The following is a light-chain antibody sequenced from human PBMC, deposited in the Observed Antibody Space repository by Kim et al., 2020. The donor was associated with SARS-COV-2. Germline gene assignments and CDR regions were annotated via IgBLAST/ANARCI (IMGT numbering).Light chain of an antibody. J-gene: IGLJ2*01. CDR2: DNY. CDR3: GTWDTTLAVVL. Sequence: GQKVTISCSKINSTIGDNFISWYQQFPGTAPKLLIYDNYKRPSGIPERFSGSNSGTSATLDITGLQTGDEADYYCGTWDTTLAVVLFGGGTQLTVL. CDR1: NSTIGDNF. V-gene: IGLV1-51*01.